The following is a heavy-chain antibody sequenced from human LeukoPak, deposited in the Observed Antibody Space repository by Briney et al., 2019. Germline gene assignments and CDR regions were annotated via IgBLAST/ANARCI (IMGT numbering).Heavy chain of an antibody. CDR3: AKDSTVGELVRGFYYYMDV. CDR1: GITFGSYA. V-gene: IGHV3-23*01. J-gene: IGHJ6*03. D-gene: IGHD6-6*01. CDR2: ISGSGADT. Sequence: GGSLRLSCAASGITFGSYAMSWVRQAPGKGLEWISVISGSGADTYYADSVKGRFTISRDNSKNALYLQMDSLRAEDTAIYYCAKDSTVGELVRGFYYYMDVWGKGTTVTVSS.